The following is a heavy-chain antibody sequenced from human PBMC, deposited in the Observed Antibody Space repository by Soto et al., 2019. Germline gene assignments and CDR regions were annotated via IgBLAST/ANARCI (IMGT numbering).Heavy chain of an antibody. CDR1: GFTFSSYG. D-gene: IGHD2-15*01. CDR2: ISYDGSNK. Sequence: GSLRLSCAASGFTFSSYGMHWVRQAPGKGLEWVAVISYDGSNKYYADSVKGRFTISRDNSKNTLYLQMNSLRAEDTAVYYCAKESAVVGYFDYWGQGTLVTVSS. J-gene: IGHJ4*02. CDR3: AKESAVVGYFDY. V-gene: IGHV3-30*18.